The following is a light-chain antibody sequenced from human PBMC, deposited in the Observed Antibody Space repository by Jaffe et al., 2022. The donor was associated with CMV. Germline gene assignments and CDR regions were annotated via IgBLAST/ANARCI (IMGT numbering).Light chain of an antibody. V-gene: IGLV2-23*02. CDR3: CSYGTRSAYVV. Sequence: QSALTQPASVSGSPGQSITISCSGTSSDVGSYNLVSWYQHHPGKVPKLIIYEVTKRPSGVSNRFSGSKSGNTASLTISGLQAEDEADYYCCSYGTRSAYVVFGGGTKLTVL. CDR1: SSDVGSYNL. J-gene: IGLJ2*01. CDR2: EVT.